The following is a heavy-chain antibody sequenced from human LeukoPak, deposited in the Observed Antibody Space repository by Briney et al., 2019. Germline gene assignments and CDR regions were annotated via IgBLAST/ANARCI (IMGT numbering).Heavy chain of an antibody. J-gene: IGHJ4*02. CDR2: IYYRGDI. V-gene: IGHV4-59*03. CDR1: DGSIRTYY. CDR3: ATNKDWAEAD. D-gene: IGHD3/OR15-3a*01. Sequence: PSETLSFTCSVSDGSIRTYYWSWLRQSPGQGLEWIGNIYYRGDINYNPSLKSRVIISIDTSKNQFSLKVTSLTAADTAVYYCATNKDWAEADWGQGTLVIVSS.